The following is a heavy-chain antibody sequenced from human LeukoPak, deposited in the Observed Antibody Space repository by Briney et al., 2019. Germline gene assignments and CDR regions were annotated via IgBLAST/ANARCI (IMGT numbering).Heavy chain of an antibody. D-gene: IGHD3-10*01. Sequence: GGSLRLSCAASGFTFTSYAMTWVRQAPGKGLEWVSTISGTGGSTYYADSVKGRFTISRDNSETTLFLQMHSLRAEDTAVYYCARESGFGALFPHCMDVWGQGTTVTVSS. CDR2: ISGTGGST. CDR1: GFTFTSYA. V-gene: IGHV3-23*01. J-gene: IGHJ6*02. CDR3: ARESGFGALFPHCMDV.